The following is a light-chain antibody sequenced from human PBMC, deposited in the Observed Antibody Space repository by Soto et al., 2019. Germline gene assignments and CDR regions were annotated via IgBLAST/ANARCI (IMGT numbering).Light chain of an antibody. CDR2: DAS. Sequence: EIVLTQSPSTLSFSPGERATLSCRASHSVSSSLAWYQQKPGQAPRLLIYDASNRATGIPARFSGSGSGTDFTLTISSLEPEDFAVYYCQQRSIWPWTFGQGTKVDIK. CDR3: QQRSIWPWT. V-gene: IGKV3-11*01. J-gene: IGKJ1*01. CDR1: HSVSSS.